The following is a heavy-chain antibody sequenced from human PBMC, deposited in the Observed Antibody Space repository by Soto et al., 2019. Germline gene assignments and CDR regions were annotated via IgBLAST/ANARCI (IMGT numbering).Heavy chain of an antibody. CDR2: ISNNGVST. Sequence: EVQLVESGGILVQPGGSLRLSCVASGFSFSNYAMHWVRQAPGKGLEYVSAISNNGVSTYYANSVKGRFIISRDNSKNPLYLQMGSLRAGDMAVYYCARGGPYQLLSDFDYWGQGTLVTVSS. J-gene: IGHJ4*02. D-gene: IGHD2-2*01. V-gene: IGHV3-64*01. CDR1: GFSFSNYA. CDR3: ARGGPYQLLSDFDY.